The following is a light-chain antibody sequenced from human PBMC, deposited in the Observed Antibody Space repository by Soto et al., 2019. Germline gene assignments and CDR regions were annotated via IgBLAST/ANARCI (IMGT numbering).Light chain of an antibody. CDR3: AAWDESPNVPV. CDR2: SNN. J-gene: IGLJ3*02. Sequence: QSVLTQPPSASGTPGQRGTISCSGSNSNIGRNTVNWYQQLPGAATSLLIYSNNQRPSGVPDRFSGSKSGTSASLAISGLQSEDEADYYCAAWDESPNVPVFGGGTKLTVL. V-gene: IGLV1-44*01. CDR1: NSNIGRNT.